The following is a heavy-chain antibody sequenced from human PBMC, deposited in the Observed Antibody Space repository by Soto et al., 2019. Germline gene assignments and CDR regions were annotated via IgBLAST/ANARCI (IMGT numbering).Heavy chain of an antibody. CDR3: ARGPYGSSGYSGLDV. V-gene: IGHV3-72*01. Sequence: GGSLRLSCAASGFTFSDHYMDWVRQAPGKGLEWVGRTRNKANSYTTEYAASVKGRFTISRDDSKNSLYLQMNSLKTEDTAVYYCARGPYGSSGYSGLDVWGQGTTVTVSS. J-gene: IGHJ6*02. D-gene: IGHD3-22*01. CDR2: TRNKANSYTT. CDR1: GFTFSDHY.